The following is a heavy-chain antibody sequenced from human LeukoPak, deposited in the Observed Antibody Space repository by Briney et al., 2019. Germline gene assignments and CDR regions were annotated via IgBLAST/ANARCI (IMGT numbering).Heavy chain of an antibody. CDR3: ARGGKFDY. V-gene: IGHV4-34*01. CDR1: GGSFSGYY. J-gene: IGHJ4*02. Sequence: SETLSLTCAVYGGSFSGYYWSWIRQPPGKGLEWIGEINHSGSTNYNPPLKSRVTISVDTSKNQFSLKLSSVTAADTAVYYCARGGKFDYWGQGTLVTVSS. CDR2: INHSGST.